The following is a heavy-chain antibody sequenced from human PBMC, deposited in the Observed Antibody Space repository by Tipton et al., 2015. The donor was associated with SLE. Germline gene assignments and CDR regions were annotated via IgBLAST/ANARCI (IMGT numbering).Heavy chain of an antibody. V-gene: IGHV4-61*02. CDR2: IYTSGST. J-gene: IGHJ3*02. CDR3: ARGPRDSSGGGGVDI. CDR1: GGSISSGSYY. D-gene: IGHD6-25*01. Sequence: LRLSCTASGGSISSGSYYWSWIRQPAGKGLEWFGRIYTSGSTNYNPSLKSRVTISVDTSKNQFSLKLSSVTAADTAVYYCARGPRDSSGGGGVDIWGQGTMVTVSS.